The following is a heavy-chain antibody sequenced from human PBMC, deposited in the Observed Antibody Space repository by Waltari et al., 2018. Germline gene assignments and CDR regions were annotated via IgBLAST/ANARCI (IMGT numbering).Heavy chain of an antibody. CDR1: GFLFSSYW. Sequence: EVQLVESGGGSVQPGGSLRLSCAASGFLFSSYWMHWVRQGPGEGLVCVSRINGDGSSTTYADSVQGRFTTTRDNAKNTLYLEMNSLRTEDTGVYYCAREENYDYAMDVWDQGTTVTVSS. V-gene: IGHV3-74*01. J-gene: IGHJ6*02. CDR3: AREENYDYAMDV. CDR2: INGDGSST.